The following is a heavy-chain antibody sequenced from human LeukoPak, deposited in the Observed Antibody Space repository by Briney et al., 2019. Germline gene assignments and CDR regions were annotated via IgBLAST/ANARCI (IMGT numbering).Heavy chain of an antibody. CDR1: GFTFGDYA. D-gene: IGHD4-17*01. CDR2: IRSKAYGGTT. V-gene: IGHV3-49*04. J-gene: IGHJ4*02. CDR3: TRDRAMTPAYY. Sequence: PGRSLRLSCTASGFTFGDYAMSWVRQAPGKGLEWVGFIRSKAYGGTTEYAASVKGRFTISRDDSKSIAYLQMNSLKTEDTAVYYCTRDRAMTPAYYWGQGTLVTVSS.